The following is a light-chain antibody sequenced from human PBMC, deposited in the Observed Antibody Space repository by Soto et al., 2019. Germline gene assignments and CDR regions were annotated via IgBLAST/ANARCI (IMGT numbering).Light chain of an antibody. Sequence: ESMLTQSPGTLSLSPGERATLSCRASQSVDSRFLTWYQQKPCQTPRLLIYGTSIRATGIPDRFSVSGSGTDFTLIISRVEPEDSAVYYCLQFGTSPPAFTFGQGTKLEI. CDR1: QSVDSRF. J-gene: IGKJ2*01. V-gene: IGKV3-20*01. CDR2: GTS. CDR3: LQFGTSPPAFT.